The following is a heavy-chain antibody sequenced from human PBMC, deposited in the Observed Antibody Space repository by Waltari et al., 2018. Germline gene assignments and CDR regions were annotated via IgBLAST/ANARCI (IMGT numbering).Heavy chain of an antibody. CDR1: GGSISSYY. D-gene: IGHD5-12*01. Sequence: QVQLQESGPGLVKPSETLSLTCTVSGGSISSYYWSWIRQPPGKGLEWIGYIYYSGSTNSNPALKSRVTISVDTSKNQFSLKLSSVTAADTAVYYCARDRGYENYFDYWGQGTLVTVSS. J-gene: IGHJ4*02. CDR2: IYYSGST. CDR3: ARDRGYENYFDY. V-gene: IGHV4-59*01.